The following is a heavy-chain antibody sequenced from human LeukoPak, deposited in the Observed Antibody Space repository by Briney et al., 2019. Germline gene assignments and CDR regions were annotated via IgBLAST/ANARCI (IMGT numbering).Heavy chain of an antibody. CDR3: AREKMATIRGEIDY. CDR1: GFTFSSYS. D-gene: IGHD5-24*01. J-gene: IGHJ4*02. V-gene: IGHV3-21*01. Sequence: TGGSLSLSCAASGFTFSSYSMNWVRQAPGKGLEWVSSISSSSSYIYYADQVKGRFTISRDNAKNSLYLQMNSLRGEDTAVYYCAREKMATIRGEIDYWGQGTLVTVSS. CDR2: ISSSSSYI.